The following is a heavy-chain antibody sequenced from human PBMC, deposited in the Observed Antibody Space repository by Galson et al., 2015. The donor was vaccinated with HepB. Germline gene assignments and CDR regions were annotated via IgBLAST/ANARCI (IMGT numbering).Heavy chain of an antibody. CDR3: ARGVLLWDGPDY. CDR2: INPSGGST. CDR1: GYKFTSYY. J-gene: IGHJ4*02. V-gene: IGHV1-46*01. Sequence: SCKASGYKFTSYYMPWVRQAPGQGLEWMGIINPSGGSTDYAQKFRGRLTMTRDTSTSTVFMELSSLRSEDTAVYHCARGVLLWDGPDYWGQGTLVTVSS. D-gene: IGHD3-10*01.